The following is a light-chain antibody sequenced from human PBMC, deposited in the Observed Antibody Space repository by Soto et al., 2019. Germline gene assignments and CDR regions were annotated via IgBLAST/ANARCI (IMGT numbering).Light chain of an antibody. Sequence: QPVLTQPPSASASLGASVTLTCTLSSGYSNSKVDWYQQRPGKGPRFVMRVGTGGIVGSKGDGIPDRFSVLGSGLNRYLTIKNIQEEDESDYHCGADHGSGSNFVVAFGGGTKVTVL. J-gene: IGLJ2*01. CDR3: GADHGSGSNFVVA. CDR2: VGTGGIVG. V-gene: IGLV9-49*03. CDR1: SGYSNSK.